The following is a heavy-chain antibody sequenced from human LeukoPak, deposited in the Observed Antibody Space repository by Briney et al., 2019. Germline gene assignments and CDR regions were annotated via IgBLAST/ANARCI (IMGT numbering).Heavy chain of an antibody. Sequence: GGSLRLSCAASGFTFSIYWMSWVRQAPGKGLEWVANINQGGGETYYVDSVKGRFTISRDNAKDSLYLQMNSLRAEDTAVYYCARAAETGTVDYWGLGTLVTVSS. CDR1: GFTFSIYW. CDR2: INQGGGET. J-gene: IGHJ4*02. CDR3: ARAAETGTVDY. D-gene: IGHD1/OR15-1a*01. V-gene: IGHV3-7*01.